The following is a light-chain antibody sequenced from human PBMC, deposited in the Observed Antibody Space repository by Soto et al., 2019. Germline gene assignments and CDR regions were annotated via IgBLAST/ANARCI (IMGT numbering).Light chain of an antibody. CDR2: DVN. V-gene: IGLV2-14*03. J-gene: IGLJ2*01. CDR3: SSYSRDATHVV. CDR1: SSDIGGLCNY. Sequence: QSALTQPASLSGSPGQSITISCAGTSSDIGGLCNYVSWYQQHPGKAPKLLIYDVNVRPSGVSDRFSGSKSGNTASLTISGLQPEDEAAYFCSSYSRDATHVVFGGGTKLTVL.